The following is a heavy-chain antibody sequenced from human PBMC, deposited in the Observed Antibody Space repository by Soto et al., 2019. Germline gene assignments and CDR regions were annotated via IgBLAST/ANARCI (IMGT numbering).Heavy chain of an antibody. J-gene: IGHJ4*02. V-gene: IGHV4-34*01. CDR2: INHSGST. D-gene: IGHD6-19*01. Sequence: SETLSLTCAVYGGSFSGYYWSWIRQPPGKGLEWIGEINHSGSTNYNPSLKSRVTISVDTSKNQFSLKLSSVTAADTAVYYCARDPHSSGIDYWGQGTLVTVSS. CDR1: GGSFSGYY. CDR3: ARDPHSSGIDY.